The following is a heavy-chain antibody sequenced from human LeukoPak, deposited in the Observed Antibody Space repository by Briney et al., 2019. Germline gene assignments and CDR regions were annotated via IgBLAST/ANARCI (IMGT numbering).Heavy chain of an antibody. CDR2: ISSSGSTI. Sequence: GGSLRLSCAASGLTFSSYEMNWVRQAPGKGLEWVSYISSSGSTIYYADSVKGRFTISRDNAKNSLYLQMNSLRAEDTAVYYCAKPGGYYYYYYMDVWGKGTTVTVSS. V-gene: IGHV3-48*03. D-gene: IGHD3-16*01. J-gene: IGHJ6*03. CDR1: GLTFSSYE. CDR3: AKPGGYYYYYYMDV.